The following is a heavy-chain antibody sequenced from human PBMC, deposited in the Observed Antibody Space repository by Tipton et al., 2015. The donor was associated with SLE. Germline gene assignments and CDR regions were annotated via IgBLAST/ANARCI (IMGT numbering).Heavy chain of an antibody. CDR3: AKESAAYWYFDL. Sequence: GSLRLSCAASGFTFSSYSMNWVRQAPGKGLEWVSYISSSSSTIYYADSVKGRFTISRDNSKNTLYLQMNSLRAEDTAVYYCAKESAAYWYFDLWGRGTLVTVSS. J-gene: IGHJ2*01. D-gene: IGHD6-13*01. V-gene: IGHV3-48*01. CDR2: ISSSSSTI. CDR1: GFTFSSYS.